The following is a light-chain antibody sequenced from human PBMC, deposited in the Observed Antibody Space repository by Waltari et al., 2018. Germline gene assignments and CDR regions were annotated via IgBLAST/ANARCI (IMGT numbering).Light chain of an antibody. CDR2: GAS. V-gene: IGKV1-39*01. CDR3: QQSYSIPLT. Sequence: DIQMTQSPPSLSASVGDRVTITCRASQSISSYLNWYQQKSGKAPNLLIYGASSLQSGVPSRFSGSGSGTDFTLTFSSLQPEDFATYYCQQSYSIPLTFGGGTKVEIK. CDR1: QSISSY. J-gene: IGKJ4*01.